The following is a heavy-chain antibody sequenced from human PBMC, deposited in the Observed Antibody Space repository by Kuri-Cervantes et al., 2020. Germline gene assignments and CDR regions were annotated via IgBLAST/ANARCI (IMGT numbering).Heavy chain of an antibody. Sequence: SETLSLTCTVSGGSVSSSSYYWGWIRQPPGKGLEWVGYIYGSGSTQYNPSLNGRVTISVDTSKNQFSLKLTSVTAADTAVYYCARGFRLYYYDSSGYYYYFDSWGQGTLVTVSS. CDR2: IYGSGST. CDR1: GGSVSSSSYY. CDR3: ARGFRLYYYDSSGYYYYFDS. D-gene: IGHD3-22*01. J-gene: IGHJ4*02. V-gene: IGHV4-61*05.